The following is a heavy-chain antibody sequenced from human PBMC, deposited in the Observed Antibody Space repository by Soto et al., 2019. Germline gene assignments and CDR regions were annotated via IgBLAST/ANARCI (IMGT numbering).Heavy chain of an antibody. J-gene: IGHJ6*02. D-gene: IGHD3-10*01. V-gene: IGHV1-18*01. CDR2: ISAYNGNT. CDR3: ARDRGPLLWFGELLTGYYYYGMDV. CDR1: GYTFTSYG. Sequence: ASVKVSCKASGYTFTSYGISWVRQAPGQGLEWMGWISAYNGNTNYAQKLQGRVTMTTDTSTSTAYMELRSLRSDDTAVYYCARDRGPLLWFGELLTGYYYYGMDVWGQGTTVTVSS.